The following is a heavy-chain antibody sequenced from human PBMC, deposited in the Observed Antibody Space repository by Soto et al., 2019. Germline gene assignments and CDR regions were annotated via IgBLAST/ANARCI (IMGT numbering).Heavy chain of an antibody. J-gene: IGHJ5*02. CDR3: GRDHYYGSGPGRVWIDP. CDR1: GGTFSSYA. D-gene: IGHD3-10*01. CDR2: IIPIFGTA. V-gene: IGHV1-69*01. Sequence: QVQLVQSGAEVKKPGSSVKVSCKASGGTFSSYAISWVRQAPGQGLEWMGGIIPIFGTANYAQKFQGRVMTAAEYTTSADYMERSRRISEDTAVYYGGRDHYYGSGPGRVWIDPWGQGTTVTVSS.